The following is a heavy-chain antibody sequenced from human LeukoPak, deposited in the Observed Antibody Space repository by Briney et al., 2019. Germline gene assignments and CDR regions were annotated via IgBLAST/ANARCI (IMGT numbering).Heavy chain of an antibody. J-gene: IGHJ4*02. Sequence: PGGSLRLSCAASGFTFSSYGMHWVRQAPGKGLEWVAVISYDGSNIYYADSVKGRFTISRDNSKNTLYLQMNSLRAEDTAVYYCAKGNLLGNWNDWGQGTLVTVSS. CDR3: AKGNLLGNWND. CDR2: ISYDGSNI. V-gene: IGHV3-30*18. CDR1: GFTFSSYG. D-gene: IGHD1-20*01.